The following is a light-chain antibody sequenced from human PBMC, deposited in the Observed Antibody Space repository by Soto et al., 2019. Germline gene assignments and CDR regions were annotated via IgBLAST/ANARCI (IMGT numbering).Light chain of an antibody. V-gene: IGKV3-20*01. J-gene: IGKJ1*01. Sequence: ENVLTQSPGTLSLSPGERDTLSCRASQSVISRFLAWYQQKPGQAPRLLIFGASGRATGIPDRFSGSGSGTDFTLTISRLEPEDFAVYYCQQYGSLSWTFGQGTKVDIK. CDR3: QQYGSLSWT. CDR2: GAS. CDR1: QSVISRF.